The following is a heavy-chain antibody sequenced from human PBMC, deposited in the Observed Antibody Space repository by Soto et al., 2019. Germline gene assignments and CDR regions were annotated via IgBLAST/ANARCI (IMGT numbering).Heavy chain of an antibody. CDR3: AGGGGMDV. J-gene: IGHJ6*02. Sequence: VQLLESGGGLVQPGGSLRLSCAASGFTFSNYAMSWVRQAPGKGLEWVSGIGGGGDDTYYSDSVKGRFIISRDNSKNTLYLQRNSLRAEDTAVYYGAGGGGMDVWGQGTTVTVSS. D-gene: IGHD3-16*01. CDR1: GFTFSNYA. CDR2: IGGGGDDT. V-gene: IGHV3-23*01.